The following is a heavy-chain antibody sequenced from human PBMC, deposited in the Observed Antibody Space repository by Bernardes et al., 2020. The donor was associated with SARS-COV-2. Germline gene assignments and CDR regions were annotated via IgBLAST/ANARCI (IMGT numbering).Heavy chain of an antibody. CDR3: ARKTGPFDY. V-gene: IGHV4-30-2*01. J-gene: IGHJ4*02. D-gene: IGHD3-10*01. Sequence: SETLSLTCAVSGGSISSGGYSWSWIRQPPGKGLEWIGYIYHSGSTYYNPSLKSRVTISVDRSKNQFSLKLSSVTAADTAVYYCARKTGPFDYWGQGTLVTVSS. CDR2: IYHSGST. CDR1: GGSISSGGYS.